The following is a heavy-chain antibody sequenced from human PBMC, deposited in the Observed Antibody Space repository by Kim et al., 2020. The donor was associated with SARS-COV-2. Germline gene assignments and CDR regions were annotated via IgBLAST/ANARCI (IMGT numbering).Heavy chain of an antibody. J-gene: IGHJ4*02. D-gene: IGHD2-21*01. CDR1: GISFSNYW. Sequence: GGSLRLSCAASGISFSNYWMHWVRQAPGRGLEWVSRIKSDGSLTTDADSVKGRFSISRDNAKNTLYLQMNSLRVEDTAIYYCARLGMVSTAFDYWGQGTL. CDR2: IKSDGSLT. CDR3: ARLGMVSTAFDY. V-gene: IGHV3-74*01.